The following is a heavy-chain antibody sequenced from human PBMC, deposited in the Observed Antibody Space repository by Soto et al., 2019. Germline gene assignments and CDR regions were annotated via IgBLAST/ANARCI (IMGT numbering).Heavy chain of an antibody. J-gene: IGHJ5*02. V-gene: IGHV4-4*07. Sequence: PSETLSLTCTVSGGSISSYYWSWIRQAAGKGLEWIGRIYTSGSTNYNPSLKSRVTMSVDTSKNQFSLKLSSVTAADTAVYYCARGPITIFGGLGNWFDPWGQGTLVTVSS. CDR2: IYTSGST. CDR1: GGSISSYY. D-gene: IGHD3-3*01. CDR3: ARGPITIFGGLGNWFDP.